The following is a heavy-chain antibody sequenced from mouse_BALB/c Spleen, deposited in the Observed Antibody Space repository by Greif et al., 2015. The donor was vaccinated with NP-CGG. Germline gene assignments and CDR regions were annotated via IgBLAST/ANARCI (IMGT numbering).Heavy chain of an antibody. D-gene: IGHD2-14*01. CDR1: GYTFTNHH. V-gene: IGHV1S45*01. CDR3: ERKGTSDWIAY. CDR2: INPYNDYT. Sequence: PGADLVRPGASWKSSCKALGYTFTNHHIIGVDQSPGQGRDWIRYINPYNDYTSYNQKFKGKATLTEDKSNRSAYMELSRLAAEDSAVYYCERKGTSDWIAYWGQGTPVTVSA. J-gene: IGHJ3*01.